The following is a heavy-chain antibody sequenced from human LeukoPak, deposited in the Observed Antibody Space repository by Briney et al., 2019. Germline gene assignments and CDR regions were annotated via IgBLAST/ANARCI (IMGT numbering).Heavy chain of an antibody. Sequence: PGGSLRLSCAASGFTFSSYGMHWVRQAPGKGLEWVAVIWYDGSNKYYADSVKGRFTISRDNSKNTLYLQMNGLRAEDTAVYYCARSGNLDYWYFDLWGRGTLVTVSS. V-gene: IGHV3-33*01. D-gene: IGHD4-23*01. J-gene: IGHJ2*01. CDR3: ARSGNLDYWYFDL. CDR1: GFTFSSYG. CDR2: IWYDGSNK.